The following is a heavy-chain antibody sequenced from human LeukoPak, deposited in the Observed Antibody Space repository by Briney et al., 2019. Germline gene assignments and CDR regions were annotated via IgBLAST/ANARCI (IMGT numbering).Heavy chain of an antibody. D-gene: IGHD2-15*01. Sequence: PGGSLRLSCSASGFTFSSYAMHWVRQAPGKGLEYVSSISSNGGSTYYADSVKGRFTISRDNSNNTLYLQMSSLRAEDTAVYFCVRGYSFGPYGMDVWGQGTTVTVSS. CDR1: GFTFSSYA. CDR2: ISSNGGST. CDR3: VRGYSFGPYGMDV. V-gene: IGHV3-64D*06. J-gene: IGHJ6*02.